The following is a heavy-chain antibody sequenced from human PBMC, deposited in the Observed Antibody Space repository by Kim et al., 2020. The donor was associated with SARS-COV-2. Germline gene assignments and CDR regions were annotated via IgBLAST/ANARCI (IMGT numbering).Heavy chain of an antibody. CDR1: GVTFSSYG. D-gene: IGHD3-3*02. J-gene: IGHJ6*01. CDR2: ISYDGSNK. V-gene: IGHV3-30*18. Sequence: GGSLRLSCAASGVTFSSYGMHWVRQAPGKGLEWVAVISYDGSNKYYAYFVKGRFTLSRDYTNNTLYLQMNILRAEDTAVYYCAQVALLARPDDYYYGVDV. CDR3: AQVALLARPDDYYYGVDV.